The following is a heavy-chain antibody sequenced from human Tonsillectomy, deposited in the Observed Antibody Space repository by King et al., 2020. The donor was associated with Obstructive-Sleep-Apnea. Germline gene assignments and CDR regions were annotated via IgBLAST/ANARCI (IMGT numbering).Heavy chain of an antibody. D-gene: IGHD3-10*01. V-gene: IGHV3-23*04. CDR3: AKNMAVLLWFGELLDDAFDI. CDR2: ISGSGGST. CDR1: GFTFSSYV. J-gene: IGHJ3*02. Sequence: VQLVESGGGLVQPGGSLRLSCAASGFTFSSYVMSWVRQAPGKGLEWVSAISGSGGSTYYADSVKGRFTISRDNSKNTLYLQMTSLRAEDTAVYYCAKNMAVLLWFGELLDDAFDIWGQGTMVTVSS.